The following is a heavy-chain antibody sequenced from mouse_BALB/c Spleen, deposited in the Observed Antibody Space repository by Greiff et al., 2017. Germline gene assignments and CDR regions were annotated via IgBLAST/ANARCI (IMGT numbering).Heavy chain of an antibody. D-gene: IGHD1-1*01. CDR2: ISYSGST. CDR3: ARWNHYYGSSLDY. Sequence: EVKLMESGPSLVKPSQTLSLTCSVTGDSITSGYWNWIRKFPGNKLEYMGYISYSGSTYYNPSLKSRISITRDTSKNQYYLQLNSVTTEDTATYYCARWNHYYGSSLDYWGQGTTLTVSS. J-gene: IGHJ2*01. V-gene: IGHV3-8*02. CDR1: GDSITSGY.